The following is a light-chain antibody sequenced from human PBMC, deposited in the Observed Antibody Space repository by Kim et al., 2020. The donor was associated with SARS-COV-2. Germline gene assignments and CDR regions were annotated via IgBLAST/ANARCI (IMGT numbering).Light chain of an antibody. J-gene: IGLJ2*01. CDR2: DVS. CDR3: TSYTGADTVL. Sequence: GQSITISCTGTSSLVGDYNYVSWYQQHPDQAPKHIIYDVSYRPSGVSTHFSGSKSGNAASLTISGLQAADEADYYCTSYTGADTVLFGGGTQLTVL. CDR1: SSLVGDYNY. V-gene: IGLV2-14*03.